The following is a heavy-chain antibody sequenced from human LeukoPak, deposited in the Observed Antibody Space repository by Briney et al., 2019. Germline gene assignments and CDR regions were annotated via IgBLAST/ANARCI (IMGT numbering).Heavy chain of an antibody. Sequence: GGCLRLSCAASGFTFSSYAMSWVRQAPGGGLEWVSDNRSGGGSTLYADSAKGRFTMSRDNSKNTLYLQMNSLRAEDTAVYYCAKEASYCTNGVCYSRIFDTWGQGTLVTVSS. J-gene: IGHJ5*02. D-gene: IGHD2-8*01. CDR1: GFTFSSYA. CDR2: NRSGGGST. CDR3: AKEASYCTNGVCYSRIFDT. V-gene: IGHV3-23*01.